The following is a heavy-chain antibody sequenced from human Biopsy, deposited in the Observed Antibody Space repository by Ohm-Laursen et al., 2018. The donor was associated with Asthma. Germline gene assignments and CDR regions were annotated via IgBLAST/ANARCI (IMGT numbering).Heavy chain of an antibody. CDR1: GGSMSSSSYY. CDR2: ISYTGSA. V-gene: IGHV4-39*01. J-gene: IGHJ4*02. CDR3: ARHWDWGSFFDY. D-gene: IGHD7-27*01. Sequence: SQTLSLTCTVSGGSMSSSSYYWGWIRQPPGKGLEWMGSISYTGSAYHNPPLKSRVTISVATSKNLFSLKLRSVTAADTAVYYCARHWDWGSFFDYWGQGTPVTVSS.